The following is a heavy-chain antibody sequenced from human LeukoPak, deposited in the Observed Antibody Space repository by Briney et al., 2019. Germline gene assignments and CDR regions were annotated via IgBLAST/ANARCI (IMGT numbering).Heavy chain of an antibody. CDR1: GGSISGYY. D-gene: IGHD1-26*01. Sequence: SGTLSLTCAVSGGSISGYYWSWIRPPPGKGLEWIGLLYPSGSTNYNPSLKSRVTISVDTSRTQFSLKLSSMTAADTAVYYCAGGHYPLEYWGQGTLVTVSS. CDR3: AGGHYPLEY. V-gene: IGHV4-59*01. J-gene: IGHJ4*02. CDR2: LYPSGST.